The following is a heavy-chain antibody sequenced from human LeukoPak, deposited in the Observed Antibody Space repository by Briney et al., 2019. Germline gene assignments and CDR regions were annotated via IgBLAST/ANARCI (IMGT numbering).Heavy chain of an antibody. J-gene: IGHJ5*02. CDR3: AADSSGYYSFDP. V-gene: IGHV1-58*02. CDR1: GFTFTSSA. Sequence: SVKVSCKASGFTFTSSATQWVRQARGQRLEWTGWIVVGSGNTNYAQKFQERVTITRDMSTSTAYMELSSLRSEDTAVYYCAADSSGYYSFDPWGQGTLVTVSS. CDR2: IVVGSGNT. D-gene: IGHD3-22*01.